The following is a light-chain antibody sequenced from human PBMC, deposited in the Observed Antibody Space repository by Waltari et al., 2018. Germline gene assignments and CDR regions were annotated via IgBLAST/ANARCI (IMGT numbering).Light chain of an antibody. CDR2: RNN. CDR1: SSNLGRNF. J-gene: IGLJ3*02. CDR3: AAWDDSLRGPV. V-gene: IGLV1-47*01. Sequence: QSVLTQAPSASGTPGQRVTISCSGSSSNLGRNFVFWYQLLPGMAPKLLIFRNNRAPAGVPDRFSGSKSGTSASLAISGLRSEEEADYSWAAWDDSLRGPVFGTGTKLTVL.